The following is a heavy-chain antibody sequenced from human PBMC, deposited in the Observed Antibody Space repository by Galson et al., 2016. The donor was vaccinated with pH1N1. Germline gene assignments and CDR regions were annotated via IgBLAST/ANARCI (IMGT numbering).Heavy chain of an antibody. Sequence: SLRLSCAASESTFSSYGMHWVRQAPGKGLEWVALISYDGTNKYYGDSVKGRCSISRDNSKNTLYLQMNSLRAEDTAVYYCAKDDYPLIIGLRRAWGMNVWGQGTTVIVSS. CDR2: ISYDGTNK. V-gene: IGHV3-30*18. CDR3: AKDDYPLIIGLRRAWGMNV. J-gene: IGHJ6*02. D-gene: IGHD3-16*01. CDR1: ESTFSSYG.